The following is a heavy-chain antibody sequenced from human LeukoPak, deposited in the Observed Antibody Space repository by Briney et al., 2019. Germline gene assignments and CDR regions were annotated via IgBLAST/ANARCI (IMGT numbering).Heavy chain of an antibody. CDR3: ARHFAYSSSSYFDY. CDR2: VCYTGST. V-gene: IGHV4-59*08. CDR1: GGSVSNYY. Sequence: KPSETLSLTCSASGGSVSNYYWSWIRQPPGKGLERIGYVCYTGSTNYNPSLKSRVTMFEDKSKNQFSLRLYSVTVADTAVYYCARHFAYSSSSYFDYWGQGSLVTVPS. D-gene: IGHD6-6*01. J-gene: IGHJ4*02.